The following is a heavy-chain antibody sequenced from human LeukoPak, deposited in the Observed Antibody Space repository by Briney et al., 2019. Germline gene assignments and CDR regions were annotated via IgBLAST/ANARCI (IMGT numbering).Heavy chain of an antibody. CDR3: EVVPNY. V-gene: IGHV1-46*01. CDR1: GYTFTGYY. D-gene: IGHD3-22*01. CDR2: INPSDGST. J-gene: IGHJ4*02. Sequence: GASVKVSCKASGYTFTGYYMQWVRQAPGQGLEWVGIINPSDGSTSSAQKFQGRVTMTRDTSTSTVYMELSSLRSEDTAVYYCEVVPNYWGQGTLVTVSS.